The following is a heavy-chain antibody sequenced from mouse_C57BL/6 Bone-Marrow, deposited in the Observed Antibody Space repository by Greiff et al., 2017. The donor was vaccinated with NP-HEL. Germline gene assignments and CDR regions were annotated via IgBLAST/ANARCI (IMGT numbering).Heavy chain of an antibody. CDR1: GYTFTDYN. CDR2: INPNNGGT. J-gene: IGHJ4*01. Sequence: EVQLQQSGPELVKPGASVKIPCKASGYTFTDYNMDWVKQSHGKSLEWIGDINPNNGGTIYNQKFKGKATLTVDKSSSTAYMELRSLTSEDTAVYYCARGTGPYAMDYWGQGTSVTVSS. D-gene: IGHD4-1*01. CDR3: ARGTGPYAMDY. V-gene: IGHV1-18*01.